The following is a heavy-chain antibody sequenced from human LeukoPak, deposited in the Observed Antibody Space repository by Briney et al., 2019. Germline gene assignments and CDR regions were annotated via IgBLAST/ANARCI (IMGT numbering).Heavy chain of an antibody. Sequence: SETLSLTCAVSGGSISSSHWWSWVRQPPGKGLEWIGYIYYSGSTNYNPSLKSRVTISVDTSKNQFSLKLSSVTAADTAVYYCARAFQQSGAFDIWGQGTMVTVSS. D-gene: IGHD3-10*01. CDR2: IYYSGST. CDR3: ARAFQQSGAFDI. V-gene: IGHV4-59*11. CDR1: GGSISSSHW. J-gene: IGHJ3*02.